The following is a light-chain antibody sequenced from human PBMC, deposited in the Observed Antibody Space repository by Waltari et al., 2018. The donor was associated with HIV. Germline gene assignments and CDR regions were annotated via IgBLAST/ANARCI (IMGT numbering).Light chain of an antibody. J-gene: IGKJ4*01. Sequence: IVLTQSPGTLSLSPGERATLSCRTSQSISSYFLAWYQQKPGQAPRLLIYATSHTATGNPDRLSGSGSGTDFTLTISRRAPEEFAVYYCQQYGYSPDTFGGATTVEIK. CDR2: ATS. CDR3: QQYGYSPDT. CDR1: QSISSYF. V-gene: IGKV3-20*01.